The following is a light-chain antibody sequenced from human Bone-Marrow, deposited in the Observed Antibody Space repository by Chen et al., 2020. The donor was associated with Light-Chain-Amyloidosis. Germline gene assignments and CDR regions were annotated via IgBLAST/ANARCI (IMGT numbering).Light chain of an antibody. J-gene: IGLJ2*01. CDR3: SSYTSSSTPVV. Sequence: QSALTQPASVSGSPGQSITISCTGTSSDVGGYNYVSWYQPHPGKAPKLMIYDVSNRPSGVSNRFSGSKSGNTASLTSSGLQAEDEADYYCSSYTSSSTPVVFGGGTKLTVL. CDR1: SSDVGGYNY. V-gene: IGLV2-14*03. CDR2: DVS.